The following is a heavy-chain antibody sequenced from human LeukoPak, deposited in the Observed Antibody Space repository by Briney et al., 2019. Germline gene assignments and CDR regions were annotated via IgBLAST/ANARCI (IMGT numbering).Heavy chain of an antibody. CDR3: RITMVRGSNYYYYMDV. D-gene: IGHD3-10*01. CDR1: GFTFSDYY. V-gene: IGHV3-11*04. Sequence: PGGSLRLSCAASGFTFSDYYMSWIRQAPGKGLEWVSYIGSSGSTIYYADSVKGRFTISRDNAKNSLYQQMNSLRAEDTAVYYCRITMVRGSNYYYYMDVWGKGTTVTVSS. J-gene: IGHJ6*03. CDR2: IGSSGSTI.